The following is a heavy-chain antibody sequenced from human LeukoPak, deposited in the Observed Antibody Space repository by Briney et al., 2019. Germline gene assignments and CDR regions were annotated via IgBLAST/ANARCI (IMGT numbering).Heavy chain of an antibody. CDR3: ARHMGGHHQQPDY. J-gene: IGHJ4*02. CDR2: IYPGDSDT. V-gene: IGHV5-51*01. CDR1: GYSFTTYW. Sequence: GESLKISYKASGYSFTTYWIGWVRQMPGKGLEWMGIIYPGDSDTRYSPSFQGQVTISVDKSISTAYLHWSSLKASDTAIYYCARHMGGHHQQPDYWGQGTLVTVSS. D-gene: IGHD6-13*01.